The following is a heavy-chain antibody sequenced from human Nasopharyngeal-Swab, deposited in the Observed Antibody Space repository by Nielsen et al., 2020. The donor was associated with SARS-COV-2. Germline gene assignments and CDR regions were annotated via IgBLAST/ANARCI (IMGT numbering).Heavy chain of an antibody. CDR2: ISWNSGSI. CDR3: ARDRRGSTTAMVHNFDY. J-gene: IGHJ4*02. D-gene: IGHD5-18*01. Sequence: SLKISCAASGFTFDDYAMHWVRQAPGKGLEWVSGISWNSGSIGYADSVKGRFTISRDNAKNSLYLQMNSLRAEDTALYYCARDRRGSTTAMVHNFDYWGQGTLVTVSS. CDR1: GFTFDDYA. V-gene: IGHV3-9*01.